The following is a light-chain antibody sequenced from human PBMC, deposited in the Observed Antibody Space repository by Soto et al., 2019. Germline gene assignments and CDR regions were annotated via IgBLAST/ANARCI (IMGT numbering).Light chain of an antibody. Sequence: QSVLTQPASVSGSPGQSITISCTGTSSDVGGYNYVSWYQQYPGKAPKLIIYEVSNRPSGVSNRFSGSKSGNTASLTISGLQAGDEADYYCSSYRRTSTLVFGGGTQLTVL. V-gene: IGLV2-14*01. CDR2: EVS. CDR3: SSYRRTSTLV. J-gene: IGLJ2*01. CDR1: SSDVGGYNY.